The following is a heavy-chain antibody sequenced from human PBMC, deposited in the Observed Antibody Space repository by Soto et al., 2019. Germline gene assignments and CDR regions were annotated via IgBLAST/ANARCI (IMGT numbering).Heavy chain of an antibody. CDR1: GGSISSSNW. Sequence: QVQLQESGPGLVKPSGTLSLTCAVSGGSISSSNWWSWVRQPPGKGLEWIGEIYHSGSTNYNPSLKSRVTISLDKANNQFSLTLSSVTAADTTVYYCARVSGYSYYGMDVWGQGTTVTVSS. CDR3: ARVSGYSYYGMDV. J-gene: IGHJ6*02. CDR2: IYHSGST. V-gene: IGHV4-4*02. D-gene: IGHD3-10*01.